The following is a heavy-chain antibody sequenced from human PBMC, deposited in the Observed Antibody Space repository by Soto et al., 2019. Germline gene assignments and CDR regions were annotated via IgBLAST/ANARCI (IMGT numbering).Heavy chain of an antibody. CDR2: INPRGGST. Sequence: GASVKVSCKASGYTFTSHYMHWVRQAPGQGLEWMGIINPRGGSTSYAQKFQGRVTMTRDTSTSTVYMELSSLRSEDTAVYYCAREYYDILTGQAPPDFWGQGTPVTVSS. V-gene: IGHV1-46*03. CDR1: GYTFTSHY. D-gene: IGHD3-9*01. J-gene: IGHJ4*02. CDR3: AREYYDILTGQAPPDF.